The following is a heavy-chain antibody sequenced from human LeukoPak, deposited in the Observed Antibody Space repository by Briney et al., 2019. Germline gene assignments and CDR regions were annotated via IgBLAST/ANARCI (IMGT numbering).Heavy chain of an antibody. CDR1: GFTFSSYG. CDR2: ISGRGTST. D-gene: IGHD3-10*01. J-gene: IGHJ4*02. Sequence: GGSLRLSCAASGFTFSSYGLSWVRQAQGKGLQWVPTISGRGTSTDYAGSVKGRFTISRDNSKNTLYLQMNSLRAEDTAVYYCALNYYDSGKDYWGQGTLVTVSS. CDR3: ALNYYDSGKDY. V-gene: IGHV3-23*01.